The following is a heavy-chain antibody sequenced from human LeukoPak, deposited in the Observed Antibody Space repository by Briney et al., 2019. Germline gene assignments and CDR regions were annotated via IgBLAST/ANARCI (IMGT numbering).Heavy chain of an antibody. J-gene: IGHJ5*02. D-gene: IGHD3-10*01. Sequence: PGGSLRLSCAASGFTFSSYWMSWVRQAPGKGLEWVANIKQDGSEKYYVDPVKGRFTISRDNAKNSLYLQMNSLRAEDTAVYYCARGEISSNGDYYGSGSYQNWFDPWGQGTLVTVSS. CDR1: GFTFSSYW. CDR2: IKQDGSEK. CDR3: ARGEISSNGDYYGSGSYQNWFDP. V-gene: IGHV3-7*01.